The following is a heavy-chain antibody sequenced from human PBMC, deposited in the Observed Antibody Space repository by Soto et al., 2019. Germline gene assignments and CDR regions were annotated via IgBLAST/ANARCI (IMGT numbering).Heavy chain of an antibody. CDR2: ISSSSSTI. J-gene: IGHJ6*02. CDR3: ARGSSGATPELYYYYYGMDV. Sequence: GGSLRLSCAASGFTFSSYSMNWVRQAPGKGLEWVSYISSSSSTIYYADSVKGRFTISRDNAKNSLYLQMNSLRDEDTAVYYCARGSSGATPELYYYYYGMDVWGQGTTVTVSS. CDR1: GFTFSSYS. V-gene: IGHV3-48*02. D-gene: IGHD1-26*01.